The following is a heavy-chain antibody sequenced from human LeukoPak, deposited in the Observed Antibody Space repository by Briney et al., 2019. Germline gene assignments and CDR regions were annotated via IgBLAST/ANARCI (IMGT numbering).Heavy chain of an antibody. D-gene: IGHD3-22*01. J-gene: IGHJ4*02. CDR3: ARDGGSSGYYGY. CDR2: INPTGGTT. CDR1: GYIFISYY. V-gene: IGHV1-46*01. Sequence: ASVKVSCKASGYIFISYYMHWVRQAPGQGLEWMGMINPTGGTTSYAQKFQGRVSLTSDTSTSTVYMDLSSLRSEDTAIYYCARDGGSSGYYGYWGQGTLVTVS.